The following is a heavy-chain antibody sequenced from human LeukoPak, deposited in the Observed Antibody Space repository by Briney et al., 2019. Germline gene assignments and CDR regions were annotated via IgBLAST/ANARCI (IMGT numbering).Heavy chain of an antibody. CDR1: GYTFISDSSG. Sequence: ASVKVSCKASGYTFISDSSGISWVRQAPGQGLEWMGWIRPYNGYTDYSQKFQGRVTMTTDSSTSTAYMELSSLRSEDTAVYYCARGSAMGRGYMDVWGKGTTVTISS. CDR3: ARGSAMGRGYMDV. V-gene: IGHV1-18*04. J-gene: IGHJ6*03. CDR2: IRPYNGYT. D-gene: IGHD5-18*01.